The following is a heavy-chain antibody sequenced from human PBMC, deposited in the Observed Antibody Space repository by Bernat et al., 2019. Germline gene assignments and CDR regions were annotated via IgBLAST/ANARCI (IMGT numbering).Heavy chain of an antibody. CDR1: GYTFTNYG. CDR2: ISAYNGNT. V-gene: IGHV1-18*01. Sequence: QVQLVQSGVEVKKPGASVKVSCKASGYTFTNYGISWVRQAPGQGLDWMGWISAYNGNTTYAQKVQGRVTMTTDTSTSTAYMGLRSLRSDVTAVYYCARKGLRGSHSCCVGMDVWGQGTTVPVSS. CDR3: ARKGLRGSHSCCVGMDV. J-gene: IGHJ6*02. D-gene: IGHD2-15*01.